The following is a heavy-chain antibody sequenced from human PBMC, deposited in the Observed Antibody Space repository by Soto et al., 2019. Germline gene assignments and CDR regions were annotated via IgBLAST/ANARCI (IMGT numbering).Heavy chain of an antibody. CDR1: GGTFSSYA. D-gene: IGHD7-27*01. V-gene: IGHV1-69*05. J-gene: IGHJ6*02. CDR2: IIPIFGTA. Sequence: GASVKVSCKASGGTFSSYAISWVRQAPRQGLEWMGGIIPIFGTANYAQKLQDRVTMTTDTSTSTAYMELRSLRSDDTAVYYCARENWDYDMDVWGQGTTVTVSS. CDR3: ARENWDYDMDV.